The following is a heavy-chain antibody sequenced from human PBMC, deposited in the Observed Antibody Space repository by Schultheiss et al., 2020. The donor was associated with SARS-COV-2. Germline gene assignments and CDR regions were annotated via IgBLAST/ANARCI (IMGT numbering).Heavy chain of an antibody. Sequence: GGSLRLSCAASGFTFDDYAMHWVRQAPGKGLEWVSGISWNSGSIGYADSVKGRFTISRDNAKNSLYLQMNSLRAEDTAVYYCARGSSEGSEFGAFDIWGQGTMVTVSS. D-gene: IGHD3-16*01. V-gene: IGHV3-9*01. CDR3: ARGSSEGSEFGAFDI. CDR1: GFTFDDYA. CDR2: ISWNSGSI. J-gene: IGHJ3*02.